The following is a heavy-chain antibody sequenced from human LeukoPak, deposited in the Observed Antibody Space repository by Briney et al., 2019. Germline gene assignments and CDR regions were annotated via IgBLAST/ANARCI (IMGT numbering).Heavy chain of an antibody. CDR1: GGSISSYY. J-gene: IGHJ4*02. CDR2: IYTSGGT. CDR3: ARAPGAWYYFDY. Sequence: SETLSLTCTVAGGSISSYYWSWIRQPAGKGLEWLGRIYTSGGTNYNPSLKSRVTMSVDTSKNQFSLKLSSGAAADTAVYYCARAPGAWYYFDYWGQGTLVTVSS. D-gene: IGHD1-26*01. V-gene: IGHV4-4*07.